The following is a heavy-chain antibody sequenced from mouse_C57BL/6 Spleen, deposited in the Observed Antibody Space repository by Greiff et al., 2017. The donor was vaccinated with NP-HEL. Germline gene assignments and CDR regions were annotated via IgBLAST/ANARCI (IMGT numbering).Heavy chain of an antibody. CDR3: ARGVPNRYFDV. J-gene: IGHJ1*03. Sequence: EVKLVESGGGLVKPGGSLKLSCAASGFTFSDYGMHWVRQAPEKGLEWVAYISSGSSTFYYADTVKGRFTISRDNAKNTLFLQMTSLRSEDTAMYYCARGVPNRYFDVWGTGTTVTVSS. CDR1: GFTFSDYG. D-gene: IGHD4-1*01. V-gene: IGHV5-17*01. CDR2: ISSGSSTF.